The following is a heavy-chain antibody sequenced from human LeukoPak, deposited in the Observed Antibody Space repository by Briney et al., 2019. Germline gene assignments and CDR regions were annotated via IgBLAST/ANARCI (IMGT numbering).Heavy chain of an antibody. D-gene: IGHD3-9*01. V-gene: IGHV3-9*01. Sequence: GGSVSLSCAASGFTLDDYAMHWARQAPGKGLEWVPGISWNSGSIGYADSVKGRFTISRDNAKNSLYLQMNSLRAEDTALYYCAKSTYSDILTGQPFDYWGQGTLVTVSS. CDR1: GFTLDDYA. J-gene: IGHJ4*02. CDR2: ISWNSGSI. CDR3: AKSTYSDILTGQPFDY.